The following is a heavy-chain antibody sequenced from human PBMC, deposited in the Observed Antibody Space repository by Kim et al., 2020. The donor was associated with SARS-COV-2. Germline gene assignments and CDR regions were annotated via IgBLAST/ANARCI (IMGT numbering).Heavy chain of an antibody. V-gene: IGHV4-4*07. D-gene: IGHD1-1*01. J-gene: IGHJ4*02. Sequence: SETLSLTCTVSGGSINTDYWSWIRQPAGKGLEWIGRIYGDGGTTYNASLTSRVTMSIDTSKKQFSLRLTSVTAADPAVYSSAGGVSGSVEAYWGQGTLVT. CDR1: GGSINTDY. CDR3: AGGVSGSVEAY. CDR2: IYGDGGT.